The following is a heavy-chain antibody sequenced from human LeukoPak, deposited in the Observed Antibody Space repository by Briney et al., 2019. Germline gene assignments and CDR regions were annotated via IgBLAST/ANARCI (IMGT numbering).Heavy chain of an antibody. CDR3: ARDVAGYSSGWYFDY. D-gene: IGHD6-19*01. J-gene: IGHJ4*02. CDR1: GYTFTSYY. Sequence: ASVKVSCKASGYTFTSYYMHWVRQAPGQGLEWMGIINPSGGSTSYAQKFQGRVTMTRDTSTTTVYMELSSLRSEDTAVYYCARDVAGYSSGWYFDYWGQGTLVTVSS. V-gene: IGHV1-46*01. CDR2: INPSGGST.